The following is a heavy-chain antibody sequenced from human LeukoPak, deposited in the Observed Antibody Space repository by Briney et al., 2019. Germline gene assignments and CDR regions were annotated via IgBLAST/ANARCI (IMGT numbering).Heavy chain of an antibody. CDR3: ARHFSVLRKTIFGVPSRCMDV. CDR2: IYYSGST. Sequence: PSETLSLTCTVSGGSISSGGYYWSWIRQHPGKGLEWIGYIYYSGSTYYNPSLKSRVTISVDTSKNQFSLKLSSVTAADTAVYYCARHFSVLRKTIFGVPSRCMDVWGQGTTVTVSS. CDR1: GGSISSGGYY. V-gene: IGHV4-31*03. J-gene: IGHJ6*02. D-gene: IGHD3-3*01.